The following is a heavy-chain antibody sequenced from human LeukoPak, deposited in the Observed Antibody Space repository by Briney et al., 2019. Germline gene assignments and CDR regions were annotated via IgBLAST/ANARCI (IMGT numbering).Heavy chain of an antibody. D-gene: IGHD2-15*01. Sequence: SETLSLTCTVSGVSMTTYYWSWIRQPPGKGLEWIAYSHNSGETKYNPSLKSRITISVDTSKNEFSLKLTSVTAADTAVYYCARQPCSTAAFDIWGQGTTVTVSA. J-gene: IGHJ3*02. V-gene: IGHV4-59*08. CDR1: GVSMTTYY. CDR2: SHNSGET. CDR3: ARQPCSTAAFDI.